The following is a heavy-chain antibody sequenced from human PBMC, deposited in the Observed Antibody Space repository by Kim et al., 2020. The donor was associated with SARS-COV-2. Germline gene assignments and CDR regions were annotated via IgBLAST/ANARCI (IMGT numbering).Heavy chain of an antibody. V-gene: IGHV3-48*04. CDR3: ARDGLWGYSYGIDY. D-gene: IGHD5-18*01. CDR1: GFTFSSYS. Sequence: GGSLRLSCAASGFTFSSYSMNWVRQAPGKGLEWVSYISSSSSTIYYADSVKGRFTISRDNAKNSLYLQMNSLRAEDTAVYYCARDGLWGYSYGIDYWGQGTLVTVSS. J-gene: IGHJ4*02. CDR2: ISSSSSTI.